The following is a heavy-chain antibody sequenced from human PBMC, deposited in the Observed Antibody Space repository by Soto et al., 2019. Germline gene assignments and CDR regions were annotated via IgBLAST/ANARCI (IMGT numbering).Heavy chain of an antibody. CDR1: GFTFSSYA. D-gene: IGHD3-22*01. CDR3: AKTDYYDSSGYYRSYFDY. J-gene: IGHJ4*02. Sequence: PGGSLRLSCAASGFTFSSYAMSWVRQAPGKGLEWVSAISGSGGSTYYADSVKGRFTISRDNSKNTLYLQMNSLRAEDTAVYYCAKTDYYDSSGYYRSYFDYWGQGTLVTVS. CDR2: ISGSGGST. V-gene: IGHV3-23*01.